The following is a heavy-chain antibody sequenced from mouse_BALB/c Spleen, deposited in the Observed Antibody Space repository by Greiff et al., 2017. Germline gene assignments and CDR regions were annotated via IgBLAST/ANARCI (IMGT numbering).Heavy chain of an antibody. Sequence: EVMLVESGGGLVKPGGSLKLSCVASGFTFSSYAMSWVRQSPEKRLEWVAEISSGGSYTYYPDTVTGRFTISRDNAKNTLYLEMSSLRSEDTAMYYCARTTTAPYYAMDYWGQGTSVTVSS. J-gene: IGHJ4*01. CDR2: ISSGGSYT. V-gene: IGHV5-9-4*01. CDR1: GFTFSSYA. CDR3: ARTTTAPYYAMDY. D-gene: IGHD1-2*01.